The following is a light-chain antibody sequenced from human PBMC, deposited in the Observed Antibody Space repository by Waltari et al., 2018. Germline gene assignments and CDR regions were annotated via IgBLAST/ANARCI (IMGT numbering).Light chain of an antibody. Sequence: DIQMTQSPSSLSASVGDRVTITCRASQNINTYLNWYQLKVRRSPKLLIYATSSLQSGVPSRFSGSGSRTHFTLTINSLQPEDFATYSCQQSYTTPRTFGQGTNLEIK. CDR1: QNINTY. CDR2: ATS. J-gene: IGKJ2*01. V-gene: IGKV1-39*01. CDR3: QQSYTTPRT.